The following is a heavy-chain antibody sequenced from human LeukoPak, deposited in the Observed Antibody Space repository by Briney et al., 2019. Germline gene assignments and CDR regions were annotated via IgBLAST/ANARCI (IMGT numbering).Heavy chain of an antibody. V-gene: IGHV4-34*01. D-gene: IGHD4-17*01. CDR2: INHSGST. Sequence: SETLSLTCAVSGGSISSGGYSWSWIRQPPGKGLEWIGEINHSGSTNYNPSLKSRVTISVDTSKNQFSLKLSSVTAADTAVYYCASDYGDRNWGQGTLVTVSS. CDR1: GGSISSGGYS. CDR3: ASDYGDRN. J-gene: IGHJ4*02.